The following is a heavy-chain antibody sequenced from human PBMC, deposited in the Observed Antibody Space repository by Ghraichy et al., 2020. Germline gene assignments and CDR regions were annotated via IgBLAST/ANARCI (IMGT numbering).Heavy chain of an antibody. J-gene: IGHJ6*03. CDR2: INAGNGNT. Sequence: ASVKVSCKASGYTFTSYAMHWVRQAPGQRLEWMGWINAGNGNTKYSQKFQGRVTITRDTSASTAYMELSSLRSEDTAVYYCARERKFLEWSNTIYYYMDVWGKGTTVTVSS. V-gene: IGHV1-3*01. CDR1: GYTFTSYA. CDR3: ARERKFLEWSNTIYYYMDV. D-gene: IGHD3-3*01.